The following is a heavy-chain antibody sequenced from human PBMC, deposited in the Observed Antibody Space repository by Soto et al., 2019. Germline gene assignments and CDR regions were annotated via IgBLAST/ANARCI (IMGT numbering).Heavy chain of an antibody. V-gene: IGHV1-8*01. CDR1: GYTFTSYD. CDR3: ARVFTMVRGAVGY. J-gene: IGHJ4*02. D-gene: IGHD3-10*01. CDR2: MNPNSGNT. Sequence: VASVKVSCKASGYTFTSYDINWVRQATGQGLEWMGWMNPNSGNTGYAQKFQGRVTMTRNTSISTAYMELSSLRSEDTAVYYCARVFTMVRGAVGYWGQGTLVTVSS.